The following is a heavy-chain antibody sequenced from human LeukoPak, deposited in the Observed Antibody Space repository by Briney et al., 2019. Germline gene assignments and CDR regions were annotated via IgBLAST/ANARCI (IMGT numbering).Heavy chain of an antibody. CDR2: ISSSSSTI. D-gene: IGHD3-3*01. Sequence: GGSLRLSCAASGFTFSSYSMNWVRQAPGKGLEWFSYISSSSSTIYYADSVKGRFTISRDNAKNSLYLQMNSLRAEDTAVYYCASVITIFGVVTQWGQGTLVTVSS. V-gene: IGHV3-48*01. CDR1: GFTFSSYS. CDR3: ASVITIFGVVTQ. J-gene: IGHJ4*02.